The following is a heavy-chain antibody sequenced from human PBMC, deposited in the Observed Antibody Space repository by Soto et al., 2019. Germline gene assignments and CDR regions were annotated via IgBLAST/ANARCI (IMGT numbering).Heavy chain of an antibody. Sequence: GESLKISCKGSGYSFTSYWIGWVRQMPGKGLEWMGIIYPGDSDTRYSQSFQGQVTISADKSISTAYLQWSSLKASDTAMYYCARQRGSSSITYYYYYYMDVWGKGTTVTVSS. CDR2: IYPGDSDT. J-gene: IGHJ6*03. CDR1: GYSFTSYW. D-gene: IGHD6-6*01. CDR3: ARQRGSSSITYYYYYYMDV. V-gene: IGHV5-51*01.